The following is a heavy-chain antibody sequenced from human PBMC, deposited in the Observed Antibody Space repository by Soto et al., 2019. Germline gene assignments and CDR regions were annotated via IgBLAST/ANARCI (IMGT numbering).Heavy chain of an antibody. D-gene: IGHD3-16*02. V-gene: IGHV6-1*01. CDR1: GDSVSSSSAA. CDR2: TYYRSKWYN. J-gene: IGHJ6*02. CDR3: ARVSAESPADYFHAMDV. Sequence: SQTLSLTCAIFGDSVSSSSAAWNWIRQSPSRGLEWLGRTYYRSKWYNDYAVSVKSRININPDTSKNQFSLQLNSVTPEDTAVYYCARVSAESPADYFHAMDVWGQGTTVT.